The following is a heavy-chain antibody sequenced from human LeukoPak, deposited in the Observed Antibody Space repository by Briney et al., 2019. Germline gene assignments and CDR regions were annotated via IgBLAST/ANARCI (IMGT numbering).Heavy chain of an antibody. Sequence: PGGSLRLSCAAPGYTFSSYAMTWVRQAPGKGLECVSSISGSGTDTYYADSGKGRFTISRDNSKNTLYLQMNSLRAEDTAIYYCATTLTPYWYFDLWGRGTLVTVSS. J-gene: IGHJ2*01. CDR2: ISGSGTDT. CDR3: ATTLTPYWYFDL. CDR1: GYTFSSYA. V-gene: IGHV3-23*01.